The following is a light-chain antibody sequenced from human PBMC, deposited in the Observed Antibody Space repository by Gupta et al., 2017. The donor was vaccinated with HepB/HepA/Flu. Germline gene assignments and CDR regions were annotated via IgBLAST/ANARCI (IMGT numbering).Light chain of an antibody. CDR1: QSISSY. V-gene: IGKV1-39*01. Sequence: DIQMTQSPSSLSASVGDRVTITCRASQSISSYLNWYQQKPVKAPKLLIYAASSLQSGVPSRFSGSGSGTDFTLTISRLQPEDFATYYCQQSDSTPSTFGQGTKVEIK. J-gene: IGKJ1*01. CDR2: AAS. CDR3: QQSDSTPST.